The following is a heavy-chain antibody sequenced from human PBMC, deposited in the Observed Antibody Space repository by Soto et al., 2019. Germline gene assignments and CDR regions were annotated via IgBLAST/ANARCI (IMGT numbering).Heavy chain of an antibody. CDR1: GYTFTSYG. CDR2: ISAYNGNT. D-gene: IGHD2-2*01. CDR3: AITGYCSSTSCFPSEFDP. V-gene: IGHV1-18*01. J-gene: IGHJ5*02. Sequence: ASVKVSCKASGYTFTSYGISWVRQAPGQGLEWMGWISAYNGNTNYAQKLQGRVTMTTDTSTSTAYMELRSLRSDDTAVYYCAITGYCSSTSCFPSEFDPWGQGTLVTVSS.